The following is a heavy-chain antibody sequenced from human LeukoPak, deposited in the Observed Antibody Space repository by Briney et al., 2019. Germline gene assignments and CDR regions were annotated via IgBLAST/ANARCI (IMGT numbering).Heavy chain of an antibody. CDR3: ARDATATTGY. J-gene: IGHJ4*02. V-gene: IGHV3-21*01. CDR2: ISSSSSYI. Sequence: PGGSLRLSCAASGFTFSSYSMNWVRQAPGKGLEWVSSISSSSSYIYYADSVKGRFTISRDNAKSSLYLQMNSLRAEDTAVYYCARDATATTGYWGQGTLVTVSS. D-gene: IGHD4-17*01. CDR1: GFTFSSYS.